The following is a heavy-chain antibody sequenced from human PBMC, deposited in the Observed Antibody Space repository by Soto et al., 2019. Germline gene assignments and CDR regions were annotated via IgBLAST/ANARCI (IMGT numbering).Heavy chain of an antibody. Sequence: GGSLTLSCAAYGFTFTNSDMNWIRQPPGKGLEWVSTMTGSGGSSYYPASEKGRFTISGDTNKNIVYLLINGLTAEDTAVYYCTKDVADCGGYCYSGIDAWGQGTLVTVSS. D-gene: IGHD2-21*02. V-gene: IGHV3-23*01. CDR2: MTGSGGSS. J-gene: IGHJ5*02. CDR1: GFTFTNSD. CDR3: TKDVADCGGYCYSGIDA.